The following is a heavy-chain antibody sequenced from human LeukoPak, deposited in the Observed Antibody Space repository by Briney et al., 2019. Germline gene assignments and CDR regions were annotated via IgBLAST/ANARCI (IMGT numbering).Heavy chain of an antibody. CDR3: AKDPNWEGGY. J-gene: IGHJ4*02. D-gene: IGHD1-26*01. CDR1: GFSFCDSD. CDR2: INYLGLRT. Sequence: AGGSLRLSCAASGFSFCDSDMNWFRQAPGEGPQWVANINYLGLRTYYADSVKGRFTIARDNSKNMLFLQMDGLRVEDTALYYCAKDPNWEGGYWGQGTLVTVSS. V-gene: IGHV3-23*01.